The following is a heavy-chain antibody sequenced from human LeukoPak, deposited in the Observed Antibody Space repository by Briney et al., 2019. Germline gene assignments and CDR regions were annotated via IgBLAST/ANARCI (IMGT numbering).Heavy chain of an antibody. V-gene: IGHV3-30*14. CDR2: ISYDGSNK. D-gene: IGHD3-10*01. CDR3: VKELYYYGSGGFDY. J-gene: IGHJ4*02. Sequence: GRSLRLSCAASGFTFSSYAMHWVRQAPGKGLEWVAVISYDGSNKYYADSVKGRFTISRDNSKNTLYLQMSSLRAEDTAVYYCVKELYYYGSGGFDYWGQGTLVTVSS. CDR1: GFTFSSYA.